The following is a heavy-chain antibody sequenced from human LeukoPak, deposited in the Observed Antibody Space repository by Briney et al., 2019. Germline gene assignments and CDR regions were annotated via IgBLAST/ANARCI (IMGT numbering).Heavy chain of an antibody. J-gene: IGHJ4*02. CDR2: ISSSGSIQ. CDR1: GFAFNTYS. D-gene: IGHD4-11*01. CDR3: ARGATVTNPYFDH. V-gene: IGHV3-48*04. Sequence: GGSLRLSCAASGFAFNTYSMNWVRQAPGKGLEWVSYISSSGSIQFYADSMKGRFTISRDNAKNSLYLQMNNLRAEDTAVYYCARGATVTNPYFDHWGQGTLVTASS.